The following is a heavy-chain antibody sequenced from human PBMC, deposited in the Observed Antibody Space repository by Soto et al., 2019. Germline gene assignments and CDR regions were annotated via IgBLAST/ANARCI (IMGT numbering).Heavy chain of an antibody. V-gene: IGHV4-59*01. CDR3: ARAGYCTSTSCFYYYMDV. CDR1: GGFISSYY. Sequence: QVQLQESGPGLVKPLETLSLTCSVSGGFISSYYWSWIRQPPGKGLEWIGNIYYTGSTNYNPSLKSRVTMSVDTSKHQLSLKLSSVTAADTALYYCARAGYCTSTSCFYYYMDVWGKGTTVTVSS. J-gene: IGHJ6*03. D-gene: IGHD2-2*01. CDR2: IYYTGST.